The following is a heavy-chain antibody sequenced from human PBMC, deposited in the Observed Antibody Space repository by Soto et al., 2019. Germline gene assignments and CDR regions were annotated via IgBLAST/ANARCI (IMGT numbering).Heavy chain of an antibody. CDR1: GGTFSSYS. CDR3: ARDGGRHSGGSDY. CDR2: IIPIFGTA. J-gene: IGHJ4*02. Sequence: QVQLVQSGAEVKKPGSSVKVSCKASGGTFSSYSINWVRQAPGQGLEWMGEIIPIFGTANYAQKFQGRVTITADESTSTAYMELSSLRSEVTAAYYCARDGGRHSGGSDYWGQGTLVTVSS. V-gene: IGHV1-69*01. D-gene: IGHD1-26*01.